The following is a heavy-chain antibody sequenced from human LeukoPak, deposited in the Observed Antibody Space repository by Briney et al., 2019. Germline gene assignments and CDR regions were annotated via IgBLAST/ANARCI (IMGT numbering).Heavy chain of an antibody. CDR3: ASSLAVAAWFDP. V-gene: IGHV3-48*01. Sequence: GGSLRLSCAASKFKFSSQSMNWFRQAPGKGLEWVAHISHTSGAIYYAASVRGRFTVSRDNAKNSLYLQMNSLRAEDTAVYYCASSLAVAAWFDPWGQGTLVTVSS. CDR2: ISHTSGAI. D-gene: IGHD6-19*01. J-gene: IGHJ5*02. CDR1: KFKFSSQS.